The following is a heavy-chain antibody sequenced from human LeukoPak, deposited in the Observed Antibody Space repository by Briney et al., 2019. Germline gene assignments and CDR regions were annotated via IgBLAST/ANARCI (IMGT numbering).Heavy chain of an antibody. V-gene: IGHV4-39*07. J-gene: IGHJ3*02. Sequence: SETLSLTCTVSGGSISSSSYYWGWIRQPPGKGLEWIGSIYYSGSTYYNASLKSRVTISVDTSKNQFSLKLSSVTAADTAVYYCAREYGKGLYDAFDIWGQGTMVTVSS. CDR2: IYYSGST. CDR1: GGSISSSSYY. CDR3: AREYGKGLYDAFDI. D-gene: IGHD4-17*01.